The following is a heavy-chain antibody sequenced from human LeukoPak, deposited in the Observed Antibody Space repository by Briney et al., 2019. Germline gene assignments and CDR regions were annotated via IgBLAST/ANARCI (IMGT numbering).Heavy chain of an antibody. Sequence: GGSLRLSCAASGFTFSSYAMSWVRQAPGKGLEWVSAISGSGGSTYYADSVKGRFAISRDNSKNTLYLQMNSLRAEDTAVYYCAKDRSSCCYFDYWGQGTLVTVSS. D-gene: IGHD6-19*01. J-gene: IGHJ4*02. CDR2: ISGSGGST. CDR3: AKDRSSCCYFDY. CDR1: GFTFSSYA. V-gene: IGHV3-23*01.